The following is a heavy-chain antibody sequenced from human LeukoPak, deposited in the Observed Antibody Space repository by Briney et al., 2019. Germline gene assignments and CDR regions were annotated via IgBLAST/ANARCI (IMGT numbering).Heavy chain of an antibody. CDR2: ISSSSSTI. D-gene: IGHD3-22*01. CDR3: ARRITMIVVAHDAFDI. V-gene: IGHV3-48*02. J-gene: IGHJ3*02. CDR1: GFTFSSYS. Sequence: PGGSLRLSCAASGFTFSSYSMNWVRQAPGKGLEWVSYISSSSSTIYYADSVKGRFTISRDSAKNSLYLQMNSLRDEDTAVYYCARRITMIVVAHDAFDIWGQGTMVTVSS.